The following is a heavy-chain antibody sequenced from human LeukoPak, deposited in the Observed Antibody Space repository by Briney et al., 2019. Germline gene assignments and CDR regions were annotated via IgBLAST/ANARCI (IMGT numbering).Heavy chain of an antibody. V-gene: IGHV4-34*01. CDR3: APRGDIEHSYVYGKWFDP. CDR1: GGSFSAYY. J-gene: IGHJ5*02. CDR2: INHSGSS. D-gene: IGHD5-18*01. Sequence: SETLSLTCAVYGGSFSAYYWTWIRRPPGKGLEWIGEINHSGSSNYNSSPRSRVTISVDTSYKQFSLRLSSVTAADTAVYYCAPRGDIEHSYVYGKWFDPWGQGTRVTVSS.